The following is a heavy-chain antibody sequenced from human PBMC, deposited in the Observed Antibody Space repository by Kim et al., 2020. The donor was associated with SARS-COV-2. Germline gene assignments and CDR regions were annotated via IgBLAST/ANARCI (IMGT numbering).Heavy chain of an antibody. CDR3: TKEAARRGFDWFDP. J-gene: IGHJ5*02. D-gene: IGHD6-6*01. V-gene: IGHV3-33*06. Sequence: YADSVKGRFPISRDNSKNTLHLQMDSLRVEDTAVYYCTKEAARRGFDWFDPWGQGTLVTVSS.